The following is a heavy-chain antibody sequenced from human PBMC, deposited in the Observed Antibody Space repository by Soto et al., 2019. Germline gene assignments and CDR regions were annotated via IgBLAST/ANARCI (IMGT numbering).Heavy chain of an antibody. Sequence: VASVKVSCKASGYTFTSYAMHWVRQAPGQRLEWMGWINAGNGNTKYPQKFQGRVTITRDTSASTAYMELSSLRSEDTAVYYCARASYYGSGSYYYYYYYMDVWGKGTTVTVSS. V-gene: IGHV1-3*01. CDR1: GYTFTSYA. D-gene: IGHD3-10*01. CDR3: ARASYYGSGSYYYYYYYMDV. CDR2: INAGNGNT. J-gene: IGHJ6*03.